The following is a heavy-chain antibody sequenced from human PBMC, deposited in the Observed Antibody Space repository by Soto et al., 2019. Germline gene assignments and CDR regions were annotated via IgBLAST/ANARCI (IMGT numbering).Heavy chain of an antibody. J-gene: IGHJ4*02. Sequence: GGALRLSCAASGFNFRIYAMHWVRQSPGKGLEWVAVISYDGTDKYYADSVKGRVTFSRDNSKDALYLQMSSLRTEDTAVYYCARGKDYYDASTYTFDYWGQGTLVTVSS. CDR1: GFNFRIYA. D-gene: IGHD3-22*01. V-gene: IGHV3-30*14. CDR2: ISYDGTDK. CDR3: ARGKDYYDASTYTFDY.